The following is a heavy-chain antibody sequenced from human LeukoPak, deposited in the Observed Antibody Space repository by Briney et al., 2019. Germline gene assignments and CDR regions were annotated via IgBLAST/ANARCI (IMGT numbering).Heavy chain of an antibody. V-gene: IGHV1-2*02. CDR3: ARDPLMRLGYCSGGSCYSGDY. CDR1: GYTFTGYY. J-gene: IGHJ4*02. Sequence: GASVKVSCKASGYTFTGYYMHWVRQAPGQGLEWMGWINPNSGGTNYAQKFQGRVTMTRDTSIGTAYMELSRLRSDDTAVYYCARDPLMRLGYCSGGSCYSGDYWGQGTLVTVSS. D-gene: IGHD2-15*01. CDR2: INPNSGGT.